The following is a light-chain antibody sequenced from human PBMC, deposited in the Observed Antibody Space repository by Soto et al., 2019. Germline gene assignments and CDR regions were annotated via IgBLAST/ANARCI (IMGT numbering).Light chain of an antibody. CDR3: SSDAGSTNV. Sequence: QSALTQPPSASGSPGQSVAISCTGPSSDVGGYNYVSWYQQHPGKAPKLMIYEVNKRTSGVPDRVSGSKSGNTASLTVSGLQAEDEADYYCSSDAGSTNVFGTGTKLTVL. CDR1: SSDVGGYNY. V-gene: IGLV2-8*01. CDR2: EVN. J-gene: IGLJ1*01.